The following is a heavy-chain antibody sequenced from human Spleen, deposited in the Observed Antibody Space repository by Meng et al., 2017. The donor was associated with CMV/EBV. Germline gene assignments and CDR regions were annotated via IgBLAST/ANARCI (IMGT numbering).Heavy chain of an antibody. V-gene: IGHV1-18*04. Sequence: ASVKVSCKASGYTFINYGVTWVRQAPGQGLEWMGWISAYNGNTNYAQKLQGRVTMTTDTSTSTAYMELRSLRSDDTAVYYCARDTLAVAATSWFDPWGQGTLVTVSS. CDR3: ARDTLAVAATSWFDP. J-gene: IGHJ5*02. CDR2: ISAYNGNT. D-gene: IGHD6-19*01. CDR1: GYTFINYG.